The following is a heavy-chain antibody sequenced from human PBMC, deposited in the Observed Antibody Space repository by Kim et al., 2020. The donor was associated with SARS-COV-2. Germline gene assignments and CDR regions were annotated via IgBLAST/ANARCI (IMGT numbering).Heavy chain of an antibody. D-gene: IGHD3-10*01. CDR3: ARVAVVRGVTNFDY. V-gene: IGHV4-31*02. Sequence: PSLRSRLTISVDTSKNQFSLNLSSVTAADTAVYYCARVAVVRGVTNFDYWGQGTLVTVSS. J-gene: IGHJ4*02.